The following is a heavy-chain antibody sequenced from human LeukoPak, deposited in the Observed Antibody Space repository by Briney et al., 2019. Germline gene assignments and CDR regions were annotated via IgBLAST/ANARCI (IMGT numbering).Heavy chain of an antibody. CDR3: ARDNGRLQWLFYYYYMDV. D-gene: IGHD5-12*01. J-gene: IGHJ6*03. Sequence: GGSLRLSCAASGFTFSSYGMHWVRQAPGKGLEWVAFIRYDGSNKYYADSVKGRFTISRDNAKNSLYLQMNSLRAEDTAVYYCARDNGRLQWLFYYYYMDVWGKGTTVTVSS. V-gene: IGHV3-30*02. CDR1: GFTFSSYG. CDR2: IRYDGSNK.